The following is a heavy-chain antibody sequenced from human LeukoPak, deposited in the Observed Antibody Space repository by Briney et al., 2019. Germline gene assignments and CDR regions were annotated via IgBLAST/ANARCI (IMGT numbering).Heavy chain of an antibody. CDR3: ARDRLHRSNNAFDI. D-gene: IGHD5-24*01. V-gene: IGHV4-61*08. CDR1: GGSISSGDYY. CDR2: IYYSGST. Sequence: SQTLSLTCTVSGGSISSGDYYWSWIRQPPGKGLEWIGYIYYSGSTNYNPSLKSRVTISVDTSKNQFSLKLSSVTAADTAVYYCARDRLHRSNNAFDIWGQGTMVTVSS. J-gene: IGHJ3*02.